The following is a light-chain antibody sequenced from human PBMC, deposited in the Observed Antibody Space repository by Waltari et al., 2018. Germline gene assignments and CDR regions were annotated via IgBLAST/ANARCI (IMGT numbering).Light chain of an antibody. V-gene: IGLV2-23*01. J-gene: IGLJ2*01. Sequence: QSALTQPASVSGSPGQSITISCTGSTSDVGGYNLVSWYRQVPNKAPQLIIYEGTRRPSGFSSRFSASKSGNTASLTISGLQAEDEALYFCSSYARSDNSVLFGGGTQLSVL. CDR2: EGT. CDR3: SSYARSDNSVL. CDR1: TSDVGGYNL.